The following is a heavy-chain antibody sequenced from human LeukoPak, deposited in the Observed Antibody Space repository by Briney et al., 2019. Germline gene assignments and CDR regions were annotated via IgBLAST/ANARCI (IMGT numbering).Heavy chain of an antibody. CDR3: ARVRGSGGRYDAFDV. Sequence: GGSLRLSCVASGFTFSIYWMNWVRQAPGKGLEWVANVKQDGSERYFVDSVKGRFTISRDNAKNSLYLQMDSLRAEDTAVYYCARVRGSGGRYDAFDVWGQGTMVTVSS. CDR1: GFTFSIYW. CDR2: VKQDGSER. V-gene: IGHV3-7*01. J-gene: IGHJ3*01. D-gene: IGHD6-19*01.